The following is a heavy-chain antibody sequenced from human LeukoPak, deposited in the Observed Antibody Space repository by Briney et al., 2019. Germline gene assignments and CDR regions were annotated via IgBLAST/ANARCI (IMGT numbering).Heavy chain of an antibody. CDR3: ARGLIVPAATRYWYFDL. CDR1: GGSFSGYY. CDR2: INHSGST. J-gene: IGHJ2*01. D-gene: IGHD2-2*01. V-gene: IGHV4-34*01. Sequence: SETLSLTCAVYGGSFSGYYWSWIRQPPGKGLEWIGKINHSGSTNYNPSLKSRVTISVDTSKNQFSLKLSPVTAADTAVYYCARGLIVPAATRYWYFDLWGRGTLVTVSS.